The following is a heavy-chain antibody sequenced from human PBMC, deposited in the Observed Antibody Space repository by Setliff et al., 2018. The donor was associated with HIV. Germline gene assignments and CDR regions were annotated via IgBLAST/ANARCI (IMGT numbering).Heavy chain of an antibody. V-gene: IGHV1-2*02. Sequence: ASVKVSCKASGYLFTGYYMHWVRQAPGQGPEWMGWINVNSGDTKYAQKFQGRVTMTRDTSISTAYMEVSSLRSDDTAVYYCAREGSPIYYFDYWSQGTLVTVSS. CDR1: GYLFTGYY. D-gene: IGHD3-10*01. CDR2: INVNSGDT. CDR3: AREGSPIYYFDY. J-gene: IGHJ4*02.